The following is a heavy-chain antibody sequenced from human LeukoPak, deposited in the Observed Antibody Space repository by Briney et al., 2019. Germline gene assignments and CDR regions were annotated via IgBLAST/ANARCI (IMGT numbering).Heavy chain of an antibody. CDR3: ARARAGYYGSFDI. J-gene: IGHJ3*02. D-gene: IGHD3-3*01. Sequence: PSETLSLTCTVSGGSISSYYWSWIRQPPGKGLEWIGYIYYRGSTNYNPSLKSRVTISVDTSKNQFSLKLSSVTAADTAVYYCARARAGYYGSFDIWGQGTMVTVSS. CDR1: GGSISSYY. CDR2: IYYRGST. V-gene: IGHV4-59*01.